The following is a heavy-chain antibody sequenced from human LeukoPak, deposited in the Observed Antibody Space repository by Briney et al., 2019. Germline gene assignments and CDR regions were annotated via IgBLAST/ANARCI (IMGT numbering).Heavy chain of an antibody. CDR1: GFTFSSYA. CDR2: ITGSGIST. CDR3: AKAVALGFGY. V-gene: IGHV3-23*01. Sequence: GGSLRLSCAASGFTFSSYAMSWVRQAPGKGLEWVSAITGSGISTYYADSVKGRFTISRDNSKNTLYLQMTSLRAEDTAVYYCAKAVALGFGYWGQGTLVTVSS. J-gene: IGHJ4*02. D-gene: IGHD2-21*01.